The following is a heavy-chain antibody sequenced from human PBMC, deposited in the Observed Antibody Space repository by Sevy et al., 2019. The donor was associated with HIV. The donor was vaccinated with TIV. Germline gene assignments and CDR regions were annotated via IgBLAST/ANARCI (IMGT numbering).Heavy chain of an antibody. CDR2: IDPDGSRT. CDR1: GFTFSSYW. V-gene: IGHV3-74*01. D-gene: IGHD3-9*01. Sequence: GGSLRLSCEASGFTFSSYWMHWVRQVPGKGLVWVSRIDPDGSRTSYVDSVKGRFTISRDNAKNTLYLQMISMRGEDTAVYYCAKYFDWPSGYWGQGTLVTVSS. CDR3: AKYFDWPSGY. J-gene: IGHJ4*02.